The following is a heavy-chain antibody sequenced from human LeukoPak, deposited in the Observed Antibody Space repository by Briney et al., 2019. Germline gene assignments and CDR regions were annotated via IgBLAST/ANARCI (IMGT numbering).Heavy chain of an antibody. CDR2: ISAYNGNT. CDR1: GYTFTSYG. D-gene: IGHD3-10*01. V-gene: IGHV1-18*01. J-gene: IGHJ6*03. Sequence: ASVKVSCKASGYTFTSYGISWVRQAPGQGLEWMGWISAYNGNTNYAQKLQGRVTMTTDTSTSTAYMELRSLRSDDTAVYYCARAGGRVRGVISRGYYYYYYMDVWGKGTTVTISS. CDR3: ARAGGRVRGVISRGYYYYYYMDV.